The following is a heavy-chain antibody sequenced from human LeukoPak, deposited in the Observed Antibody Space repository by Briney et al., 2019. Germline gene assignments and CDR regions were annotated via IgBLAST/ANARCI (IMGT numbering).Heavy chain of an antibody. CDR1: GGSFSGYY. V-gene: IGHV4-34*01. D-gene: IGHD2-2*02. J-gene: IGHJ4*02. CDR2: INHSGST. CDR3: ARAEYCSSTSCYTVEYYFDY. Sequence: SETLSLTCAVYGGSFSGYYWSWIRQPPGKGLEWIGEINHSGSTNYNPPLKSRVTISVDTSKNQFSLKLSSVTAADTAVYYCARAEYCSSTSCYTVEYYFDYWGQGTLVTVSS.